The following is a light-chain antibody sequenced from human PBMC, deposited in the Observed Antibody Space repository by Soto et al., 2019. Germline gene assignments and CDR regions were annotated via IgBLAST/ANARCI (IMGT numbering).Light chain of an antibody. CDR1: QSVSSY. J-gene: IGKJ2*01. Sequence: EIVLTQSPATLSLSPGERATLSCRASQSVSSYLAWYQQKPGQAPRLLIYDASNRATGIPARFSGSGSGTDFTLTLSSLEPEDFAVYYCQQRSNLPLYTFGQGTTLEIK. CDR3: QQRSNLPLYT. V-gene: IGKV3-11*01. CDR2: DAS.